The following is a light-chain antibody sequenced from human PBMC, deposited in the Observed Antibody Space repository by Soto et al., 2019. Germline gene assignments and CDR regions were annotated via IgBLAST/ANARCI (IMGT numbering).Light chain of an antibody. V-gene: IGKV3-20*01. J-gene: IGKJ1*01. Sequence: EIVLTQSPGTLSLSPGERATLSCRASQSVGSNYLAWYQQKPGQAPRLLIYTASGRAAGIPDRFSGSGSGTDFTLTSRRVEPEDFAVYYCQQYGTSPWTFGQGTKVEIK. CDR1: QSVGSNY. CDR2: TAS. CDR3: QQYGTSPWT.